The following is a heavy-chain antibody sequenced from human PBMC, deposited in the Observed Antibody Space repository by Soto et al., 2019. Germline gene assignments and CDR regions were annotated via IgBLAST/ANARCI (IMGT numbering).Heavy chain of an antibody. V-gene: IGHV4-39*01. CDR1: GGSISSRSYY. D-gene: IGHD6-13*01. CDR2: IYFSGST. CDR3: ARARAAAAGTVDY. Sequence: PSETLSLTCTVSGGSISSRSYYWGWIRQPPGKGLEWIGIIYFSGSTYYNPSLKSRVTISGDTSKNQFFLKLSSVTAADTAVYYCARARAAAAGTVDYWGQGTLVTVSS. J-gene: IGHJ4*02.